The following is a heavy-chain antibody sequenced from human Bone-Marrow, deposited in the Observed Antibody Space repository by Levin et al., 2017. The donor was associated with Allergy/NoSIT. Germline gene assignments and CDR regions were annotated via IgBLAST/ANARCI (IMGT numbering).Heavy chain of an antibody. V-gene: IGHV3-21*01. CDR3: ARPVRGYSGYNYYYGMDV. CDR1: GFTFSSYS. CDR2: ISSSSSYI. D-gene: IGHD5-12*01. Sequence: GESLKISCAASGFTFSSYSMNWVRQAPGKGLEWVSSISSSSSYIYYADSVKGRFTISRDNAKNSLYLQMNSLRAEDTAVYYCARPVRGYSGYNYYYGMDVWGQGTTVTVSS. J-gene: IGHJ6*02.